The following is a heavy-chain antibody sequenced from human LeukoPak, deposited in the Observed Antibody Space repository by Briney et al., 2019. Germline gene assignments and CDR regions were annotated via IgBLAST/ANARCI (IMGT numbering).Heavy chain of an antibody. CDR2: ISSSSSTI. Sequence: GGSLRLSCAASGFTFSSYSMNWVRQAPGKGLEWVSYISSSSSTIYYADSVKGRFTISRDNAKNSLYLQMNSLRAEDTAVYYCARRANTKPVLFYYYYMDVWGKGTTVTVSS. V-gene: IGHV3-48*01. J-gene: IGHJ6*03. CDR3: ARRANTKPVLFYYYYMDV. D-gene: IGHD1-14*01. CDR1: GFTFSSYS.